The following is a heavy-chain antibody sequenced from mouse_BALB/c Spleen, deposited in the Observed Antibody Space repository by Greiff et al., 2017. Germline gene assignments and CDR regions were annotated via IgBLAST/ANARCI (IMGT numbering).Heavy chain of an antibody. V-gene: IGHV1-82*01. CDR1: GYAFSSSW. Sequence: QVQLQQSGPELVKPGASVKISCKASGYAFSSSWMNWVKQRPGQGLEWIGRIYPGDGDTNYNGKFKGKATLTADKSSSTAYMQLSSLTSVDSAVYFCARGPSLAYWGQGTLVTVSA. CDR3: ARGPSLAY. CDR2: IYPGDGDT. D-gene: IGHD3-3*01. J-gene: IGHJ3*01.